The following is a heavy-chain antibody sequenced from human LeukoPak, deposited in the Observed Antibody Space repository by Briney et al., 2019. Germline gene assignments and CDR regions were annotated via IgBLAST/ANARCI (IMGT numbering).Heavy chain of an antibody. D-gene: IGHD6-19*01. J-gene: IGHJ4*02. CDR2: IYYSGST. Sequence: SETLSLTCTVSGGSISSSNYYWGWIRQPPGKGLEWIGNIYYSGSTYYNPTLKSRVTISVDTSKNQFSLKLSSVTAADTAVYYCARVRSSSGWSYNYFDYWGQGTLVTVSS. CDR1: GGSISSSNYY. CDR3: ARVRSSSGWSYNYFDY. V-gene: IGHV4-39*07.